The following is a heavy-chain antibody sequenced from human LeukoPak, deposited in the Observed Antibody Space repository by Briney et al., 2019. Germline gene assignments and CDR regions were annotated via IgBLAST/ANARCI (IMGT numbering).Heavy chain of an antibody. CDR1: GFTFSSYG. CDR2: ISYDGSNK. J-gene: IGHJ4*02. V-gene: IGHV3-30*18. D-gene: IGHD3-22*01. Sequence: GGSLRLSCAASGFTFSSYGMHWVRQAPGKGLEWVAVISYDGSNKYYADSVKGRFTISRDNSKNTLYLQMNSLRAEDTAVYYCAKDPLTYYYDSSGYYSHYFDYWGQGTLVTVSS. CDR3: AKDPLTYYYDSSGYYSHYFDY.